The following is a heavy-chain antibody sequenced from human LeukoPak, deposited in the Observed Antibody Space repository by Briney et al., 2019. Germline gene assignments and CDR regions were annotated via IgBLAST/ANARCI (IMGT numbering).Heavy chain of an antibody. D-gene: IGHD6-19*01. J-gene: IGHJ4*02. CDR2: ISSSSYI. V-gene: IGHV3-21*01. Sequence: GGSLRLSCAASGFTFSSYSMNWVRQAPGKGLEWVSSISSSSYIYHADSVKGRFTISRDNAKNSLYLQMNSLRAEDTAVYYCARDQGAGLFDYWGQGTLVTVSS. CDR1: GFTFSSYS. CDR3: ARDQGAGLFDY.